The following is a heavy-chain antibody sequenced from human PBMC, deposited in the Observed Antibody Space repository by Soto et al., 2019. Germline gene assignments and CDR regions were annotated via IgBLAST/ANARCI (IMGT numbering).Heavy chain of an antibody. J-gene: IGHJ3*01. CDR3: ARDTEDSSGAFDV. CDR2: IYRDGRP. Sequence: EVQLVETGRGLIQPGGSLRLSCAASGFTVSTNYMSWVRQAPGKGLQYVSVIYRDGRPFYADSVKGRFTISRDNSKNALYLQMNSLRVEDTAVYYCARDTEDSSGAFDVWGQGTMVTVSS. V-gene: IGHV3-53*02. CDR1: GFTVSTNY. D-gene: IGHD6-6*01.